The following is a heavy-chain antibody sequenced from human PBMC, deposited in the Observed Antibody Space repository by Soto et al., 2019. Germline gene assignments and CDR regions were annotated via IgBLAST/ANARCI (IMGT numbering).Heavy chain of an antibody. D-gene: IGHD2-15*01. CDR2: IYYSGST. CDR1: GGSISSSSYY. Sequence: SETLSLTCTVSGGSISSSSYYWGWIRQPPGKGLEWIGSIYYSGSTYYNPSLKSRVTISVDTSKNQFSLKLSSVTAADTAVYYCARLRGYCSGGSCYGYYYFDYWGQGTLVTVSS. CDR3: ARLRGYCSGGSCYGYYYFDY. J-gene: IGHJ4*02. V-gene: IGHV4-39*01.